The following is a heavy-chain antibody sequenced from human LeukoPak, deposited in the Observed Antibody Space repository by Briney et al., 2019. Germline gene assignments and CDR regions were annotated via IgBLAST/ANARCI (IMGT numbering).Heavy chain of an antibody. V-gene: IGHV3-23*01. CDR1: GFTFSSYA. J-gene: IGHJ4*02. D-gene: IGHD3-10*01. Sequence: GGSLRLSCAASGFTFSSYAMSWVRQAPGKGLEWVSAISGSGGSTYYADSVKGRFTISRDNSKNTLYLQMNSLRAEDTAVYYCAKEAETYYYGSGSPGVDYWGQGTLVTVSS. CDR3: AKEAETYYYGSGSPGVDY. CDR2: ISGSGGST.